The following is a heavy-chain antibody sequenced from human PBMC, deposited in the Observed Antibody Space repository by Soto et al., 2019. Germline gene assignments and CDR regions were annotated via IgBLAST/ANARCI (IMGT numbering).Heavy chain of an antibody. V-gene: IGHV3-30*18. Sequence: GGSLRLSCAASGFTFSSYGMHWVRQAPGKGLEWVAVISYDGSNKYYADSVKGRFTISRDNSKNTLYLQMNSLRAEDTAVYYCAKGDWDYIAGHFDYWGQGTLVTVSS. J-gene: IGHJ4*02. CDR3: AKGDWDYIAGHFDY. CDR1: GFTFSSYG. D-gene: IGHD1-7*01. CDR2: ISYDGSNK.